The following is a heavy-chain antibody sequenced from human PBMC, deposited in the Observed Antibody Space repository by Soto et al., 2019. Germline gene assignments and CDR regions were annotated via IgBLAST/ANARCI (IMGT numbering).Heavy chain of an antibody. V-gene: IGHV2-5*02. J-gene: IGHJ6*02. CDR3: AHKGGRGAGMDV. CDR2: IYWDDDK. CDR1: GFSVSTSGVG. Sequence: QITLKESGPTLVKPTQTLTLTCTFSGFSVSTSGVGVAWIRQPPGKALEWLALIYWDDDKRYSPFLQSRVTITKETSKNQVGLTMTNMDTVDTATYYCAHKGGRGAGMDVWGQGTTVTVSS. D-gene: IGHD2-15*01.